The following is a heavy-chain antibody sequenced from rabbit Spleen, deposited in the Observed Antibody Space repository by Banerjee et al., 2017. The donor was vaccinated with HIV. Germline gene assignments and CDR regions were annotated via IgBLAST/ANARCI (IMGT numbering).Heavy chain of an antibody. Sequence: QEQLEESGGGLVQPGGSLKLSCKASGFDFSGDSSDSYMCWVRQAPGKGLEWIACIDIGSSGFTYFANWAKGRFTISKTSSTTVALQMTGMTAADTATYFCASDTSSSFTSYGMDLRGPGTLVTVS. CDR3: ASDTSSSFTSYGMDL. D-gene: IGHD1-1*01. CDR1: GFDFSGDSS. V-gene: IGHV1S45*01. CDR2: IDIGSSGFT. J-gene: IGHJ6*01.